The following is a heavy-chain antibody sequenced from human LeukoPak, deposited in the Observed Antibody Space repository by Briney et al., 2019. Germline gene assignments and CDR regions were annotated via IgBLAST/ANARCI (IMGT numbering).Heavy chain of an antibody. Sequence: GGSLRLSCAASGFTLSDYYMSWIRQAPGKGLDWVSYISSSGSTIYYADSVKGRFTISRDNAKNSLYLQMNSLRAEDTAVYYCARDRHLYSYGPVPLDYWGQGTLVTVSS. CDR3: ARDRHLYSYGPVPLDY. V-gene: IGHV3-11*01. CDR1: GFTLSDYY. CDR2: ISSSGSTI. D-gene: IGHD5-18*01. J-gene: IGHJ4*02.